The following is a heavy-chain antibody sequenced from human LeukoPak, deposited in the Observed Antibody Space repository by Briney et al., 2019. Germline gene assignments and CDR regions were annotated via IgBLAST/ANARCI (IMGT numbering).Heavy chain of an antibody. CDR1: GFTFSSYG. V-gene: IGHV3-30*18. J-gene: IGHJ4*02. CDR3: AKERITPVRDLDY. Sequence: GRSLRLSCAASGFTFSSYGMHWVRQAPGKGLEWVGVISFDGSTKYYADSVKGRFTISRDNSKNTLYLEMNSLTTEDTAVYYCAKERITPVRDLDYWGQGTLVTVSS. D-gene: IGHD2/OR15-2a*01. CDR2: ISFDGSTK.